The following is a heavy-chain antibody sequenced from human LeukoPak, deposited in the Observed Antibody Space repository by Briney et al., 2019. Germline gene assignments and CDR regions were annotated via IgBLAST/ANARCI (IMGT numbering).Heavy chain of an antibody. Sequence: ASVKVSCKASGYSFTTYGISWVRQAPGQGLEWMGWISAYTGDTNYAQKFQARVTLTTDTTTGTAYMELGSLRFDDTAVYYCARDRGSLEVKDLRTSDFWGQGTLVTVSS. CDR2: ISAYTGDT. CDR1: GYSFTTYG. J-gene: IGHJ4*02. V-gene: IGHV1-18*01. CDR3: ARDRGSLEVKDLRTSDF. D-gene: IGHD3-10*01.